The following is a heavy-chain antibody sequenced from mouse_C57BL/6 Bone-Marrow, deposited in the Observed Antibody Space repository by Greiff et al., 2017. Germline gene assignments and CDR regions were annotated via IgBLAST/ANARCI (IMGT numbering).Heavy chain of an antibody. J-gene: IGHJ2*01. CDR2: INSDGGST. D-gene: IGHD1-1*02. CDR3: ARESGGLPYYFDY. Sequence: EVKVVESGGGLVQPGASLKLSCESSDYAFPAHDMSWVRQTPEQRLELVAAINSDGGSTYYPDTMKSRFTISRDNTKKTLYLQMSSLRSEDAALYYDARESGGLPYYFDYWGQGTTLTVSS. CDR1: DYAFPAHD. V-gene: IGHV5-2*01.